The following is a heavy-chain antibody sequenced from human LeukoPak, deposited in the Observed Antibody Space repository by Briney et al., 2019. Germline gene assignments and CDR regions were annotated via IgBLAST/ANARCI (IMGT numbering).Heavy chain of an antibody. CDR3: ARVPAAHRCLDY. V-gene: IGHV4-61*02. J-gene: IGHJ4*02. D-gene: IGHD2-2*01. CDR2: IYTSGSS. CDR1: GGSFSSGSFY. Sequence: SETLSLTCTISGGSFSSGSFYWSWIRQSAGKGLEWIGRIYTSGSSNYNPSLKRRVSISIDTSENQLSLQLSSVTAADTAVYYCARVPAAHRCLDYWGQGTLVTVSS.